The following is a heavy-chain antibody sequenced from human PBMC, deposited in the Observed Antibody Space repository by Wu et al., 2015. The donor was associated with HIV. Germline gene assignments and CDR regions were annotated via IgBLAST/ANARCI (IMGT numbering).Heavy chain of an antibody. D-gene: IGHD3-10*01. CDR1: GYTFTSYG. V-gene: IGHV1-18*01. CDR3: ARGIKLWVRGVIISQGSFDI. Sequence: QVQLVQSGAEVKKPGASVKVSCKASGYTFTSYGISWVRQAPGQGLEWMGWISAYNGNTNYAQKLQGRVTMTTDTSTSTAYMELRSLRSDDTAVYYCARGIKLWVRGVIISQGSFDIVGPRDNGHRLF. J-gene: IGHJ3*02. CDR2: ISAYNGNT.